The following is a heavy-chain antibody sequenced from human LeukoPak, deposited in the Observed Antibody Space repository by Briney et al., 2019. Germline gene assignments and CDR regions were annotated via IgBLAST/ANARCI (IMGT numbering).Heavy chain of an antibody. Sequence: SETLSLTCTVSGGSISSGDSYWSWIRQPPGKGLEWIGYIYYSGSTYYNPSLKSRVTISVDTSKNQFSLKLSSVTAADTAVYYCARENYDILTGYYFDYWGQGTLVTVSS. CDR1: GGSISSGDSY. V-gene: IGHV4-30-4*01. CDR2: IYYSGST. D-gene: IGHD3-9*01. CDR3: ARENYDILTGYYFDY. J-gene: IGHJ4*02.